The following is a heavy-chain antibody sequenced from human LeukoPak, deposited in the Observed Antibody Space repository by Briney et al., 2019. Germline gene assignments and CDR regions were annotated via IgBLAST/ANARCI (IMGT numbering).Heavy chain of an antibody. D-gene: IGHD3-9*01. CDR2: IWYDGSNK. CDR1: GFTFSSYG. Sequence: GGSLRLSCAASGFTFSSYGMHWGRQAPGKGLEWVAVIWYDGSNKYYADSVKGRFTISRDNSKNTLYLQMNSLRAEDTAVYYCARGAYYDILTGLDYWGQGTLVTVSS. V-gene: IGHV3-33*01. J-gene: IGHJ4*02. CDR3: ARGAYYDILTGLDY.